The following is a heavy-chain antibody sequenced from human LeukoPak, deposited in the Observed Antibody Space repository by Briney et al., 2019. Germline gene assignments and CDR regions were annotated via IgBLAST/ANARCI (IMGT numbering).Heavy chain of an antibody. Sequence: GGSLRLSCAAPGFIFDNYAIRWVRQAPWKGLEWVSLISGDGGSTFYADSVRGRFTISRDNTRKSLSLQMSSLRSEDTALYYCARESETSGWYDYWGQGTLVTVSS. V-gene: IGHV3-43*02. CDR2: ISGDGGST. D-gene: IGHD6-19*01. J-gene: IGHJ4*02. CDR3: ARESETSGWYDY. CDR1: GFIFDNYA.